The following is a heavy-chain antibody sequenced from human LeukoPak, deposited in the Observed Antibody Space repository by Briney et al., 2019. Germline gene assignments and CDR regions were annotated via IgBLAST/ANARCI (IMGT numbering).Heavy chain of an antibody. CDR2: LNPNSGVT. D-gene: IGHD3-22*01. CDR1: GYTFTGYY. Sequence: ASVKVSCKASGYTFTGYYIHWVRQAPGQGLEWMGRLNPNSGVTSYAQKFQGRVTMTRDTSISTAYMELTRLKSDDTAIYYCARVAPDSRRYYCMDFWGKGTTVTVSS. J-gene: IGHJ6*03. CDR3: ARVAPDSRRYYCMDF. V-gene: IGHV1-2*06.